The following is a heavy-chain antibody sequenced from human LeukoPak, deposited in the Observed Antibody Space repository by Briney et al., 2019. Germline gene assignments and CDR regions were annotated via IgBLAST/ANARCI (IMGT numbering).Heavy chain of an antibody. V-gene: IGHV1-69*04. CDR1: GGTFSSYA. CDR3: ARGGYYYYYGMDV. J-gene: IGHJ6*02. Sequence: APVKVSCKASGGTFSSYAISWVRQAPGQGLEWMGRIIPILGIANYAQKFQGRVTITADKSTSTVYMELSSLRSEDTAVYYCARGGYYYYYGMDVWGQGTTVTVSS. CDR2: IIPILGIA.